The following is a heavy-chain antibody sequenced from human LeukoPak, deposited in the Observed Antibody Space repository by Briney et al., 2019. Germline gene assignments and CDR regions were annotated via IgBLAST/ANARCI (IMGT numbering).Heavy chain of an antibody. V-gene: IGHV3-66*01. CDR1: GFTVSSNY. CDR2: IYSDDRT. J-gene: IGHJ6*02. Sequence: GGSLRLSCAASGFTVSSNYMSWVRQAPGKGLEWVSIIYSDDRTYYADSVKGRFTISRDNSKNTMYVQMNSLRVEDTAVYYCARYGSGTYTYYYYGLDVWGQGTTVTVSS. D-gene: IGHD3-10*01. CDR3: ARYGSGTYTYYYYGLDV.